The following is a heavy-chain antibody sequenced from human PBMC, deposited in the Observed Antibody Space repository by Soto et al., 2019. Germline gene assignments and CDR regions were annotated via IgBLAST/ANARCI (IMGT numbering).Heavy chain of an antibody. J-gene: IGHJ5*02. Sequence: QVQLQESGPGLVKPSETLSLTCTVSGGSISIKYWSWIRQPPGKGLEWIGYIYYTGSTNYNPSLKSRVTISVDTSKNQFSLKLSSVTAADTAVYYCARNRDCSNNICYMWFDPWGQGTPVTVSS. D-gene: IGHD2-8*01. CDR3: ARNRDCSNNICYMWFDP. V-gene: IGHV4-59*01. CDR2: IYYTGST. CDR1: GGSISIKY.